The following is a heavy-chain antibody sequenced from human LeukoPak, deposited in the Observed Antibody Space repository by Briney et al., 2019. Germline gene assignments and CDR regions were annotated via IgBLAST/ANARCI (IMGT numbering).Heavy chain of an antibody. Sequence: ASVKVSCKASGYTFTGYYTHWVRQAPGQGLEWMGWINPNSGGTNYAQKFQGRVTMTRDTSISTAYMELSRLRSDDTAVYYCARVPFQQQLVRSKYYFDYWGQGTLVTVSS. CDR3: ARVPFQQQLVRSKYYFDY. V-gene: IGHV1-2*02. J-gene: IGHJ4*02. D-gene: IGHD6-13*01. CDR1: GYTFTGYY. CDR2: INPNSGGT.